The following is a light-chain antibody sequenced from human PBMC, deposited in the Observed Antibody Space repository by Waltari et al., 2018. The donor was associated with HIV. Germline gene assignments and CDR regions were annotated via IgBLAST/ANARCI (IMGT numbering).Light chain of an antibody. J-gene: IGLJ3*02. CDR1: TSDVGAHHF. CDR2: DVS. V-gene: IGLV2-11*01. CDR3: CSYAGSYTWV. Sequence: QSALTQPPAVSGSPGQSVTIPCTGTTSDVGAHHFVSWYQQHPGKAPKVLIYDVSKRPSGVPDRFSGSKSGNTASLTISGLQAEDEADYYCCSYAGSYTWVFGGGTKLTVL.